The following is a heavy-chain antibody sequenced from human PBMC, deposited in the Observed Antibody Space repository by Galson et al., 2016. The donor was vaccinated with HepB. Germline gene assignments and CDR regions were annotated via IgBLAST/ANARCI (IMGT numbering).Heavy chain of an antibody. V-gene: IGHV1-69*06. CDR2: LIPIFGTT. CDR1: GGTLSSDS. J-gene: IGHJ4*02. Sequence: SVKVSCKASGGTLSSDSISWVRQAPGQGLEWVGGLIPIFGTTNYAQRLQGRVTITADKSTTTAYMELSRLRPDDTAVYYCARGKPVAYFEHWGQGTLVTVSS. CDR3: ARGKPVAYFEH. D-gene: IGHD4-23*01.